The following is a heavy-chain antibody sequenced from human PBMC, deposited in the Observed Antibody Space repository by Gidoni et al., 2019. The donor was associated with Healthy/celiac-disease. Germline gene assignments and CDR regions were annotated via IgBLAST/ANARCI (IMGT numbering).Heavy chain of an antibody. CDR3: ARGLRECDY. Sequence: QVQLQESGPGLVKPSETLSLTCTVSGGSISSYYWSWIRQPPGKGLEWIGYIYYSGSTNYNPSLKSRVTISVDTSKNQFSLKLSSVTAADTAVYYCARGLRECDYWGQGTLVTVSS. V-gene: IGHV4-59*01. D-gene: IGHD4-17*01. J-gene: IGHJ4*02. CDR2: IYYSGST. CDR1: GGSISSYY.